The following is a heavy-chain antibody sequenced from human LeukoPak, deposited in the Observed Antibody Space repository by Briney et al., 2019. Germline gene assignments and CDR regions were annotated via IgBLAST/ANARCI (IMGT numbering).Heavy chain of an antibody. D-gene: IGHD6-19*01. V-gene: IGHV4-59*01. CDR3: ASGGVAGRWPLDY. Sequence: SETLSLTCTVSGGSINTNYWSWIRQPPGKELEWIGYIFYSGTITYNPSLKSRVSISVDTSKNQFSLILSSVTAADTAVYYCASGGVAGRWPLDYWGQGTLVTVSS. CDR2: IFYSGTI. J-gene: IGHJ4*02. CDR1: GGSINTNY.